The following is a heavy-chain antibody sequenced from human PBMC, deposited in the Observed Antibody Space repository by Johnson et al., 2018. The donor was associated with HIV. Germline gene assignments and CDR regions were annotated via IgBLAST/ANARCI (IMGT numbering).Heavy chain of an antibody. CDR3: ARKGWVDAFDI. J-gene: IGHJ3*02. V-gene: IGHV3-7*05. Sequence: VQLVESGGGLVQPGGSLRLSCAASGFTFSSYWMSWVRQAPGKGLEWVANIKQDGSEKYYVDSVKGRFTISRDNAKKSLYLQMNSLRAEDTAVYYCARKGWVDAFDIWGQGTMVTVSS. D-gene: IGHD6-19*01. CDR1: GFTFSSYW. CDR2: IKQDGSEK.